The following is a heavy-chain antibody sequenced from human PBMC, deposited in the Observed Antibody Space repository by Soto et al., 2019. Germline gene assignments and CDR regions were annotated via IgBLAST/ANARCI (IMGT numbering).Heavy chain of an antibody. CDR2: ISYDGSNK. Sequence: GGSLSLSCAASGFTFSSYAMRWVRQAPGKGLEWVAVISYDGSNKYYADSVKGRFTISRDNSKNTLYLQMNSLRVEDTAVYYCAKGAGSSWYYGMDVWGQGTMATVSS. D-gene: IGHD6-13*01. J-gene: IGHJ6*02. CDR3: AKGAGSSWYYGMDV. CDR1: GFTFSSYA. V-gene: IGHV3-30-3*01.